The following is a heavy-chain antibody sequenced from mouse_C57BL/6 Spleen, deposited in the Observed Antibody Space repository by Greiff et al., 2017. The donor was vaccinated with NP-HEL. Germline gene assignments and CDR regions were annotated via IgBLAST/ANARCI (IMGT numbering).Heavy chain of an antibody. CDR3: AIGLTGPSWFAY. J-gene: IGHJ3*01. V-gene: IGHV5-4*01. D-gene: IGHD4-1*01. CDR1: GFTFSSYA. Sequence: EVQRVESGGGLVKPGGSLKLSCAASGFTFSSYAMSWVRQTPEKRLEWVATISDGGSYTYYPDNVKGRFTISRDNAKNNLYRQMSHLKSEDTAMYYCAIGLTGPSWFAYWDQGTLVTVSA. CDR2: ISDGGSYT.